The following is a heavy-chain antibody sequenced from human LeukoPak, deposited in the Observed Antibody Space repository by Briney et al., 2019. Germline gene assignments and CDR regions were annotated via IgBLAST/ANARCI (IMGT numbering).Heavy chain of an antibody. Sequence: GSVKVSCKASGYTFTSYYIHWVRQAPGEGLEWMGIINPTGGITNYAQKFQGRITLTRDMSTTPIYINLSPLSSEDTAENYCASGGGDYYGSGSPWGQGTLVTVSS. J-gene: IGHJ5*02. CDR2: INPTGGIT. D-gene: IGHD3-10*01. V-gene: IGHV1-46*01. CDR3: ASGGGDYYGSGSP. CDR1: GYTFTSYY.